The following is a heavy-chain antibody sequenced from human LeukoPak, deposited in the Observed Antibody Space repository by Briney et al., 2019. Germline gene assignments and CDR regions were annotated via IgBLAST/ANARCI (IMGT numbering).Heavy chain of an antibody. CDR3: ASRGDYEPFDY. J-gene: IGHJ4*02. V-gene: IGHV3-11*06. CDR1: GFTFSDYY. CDR2: ISSSSSYT. Sequence: GGSLRLSCVASGFTFSDYYMSWIRQAPGKGLEWVSYISSSSSYTNYADSVKGRFTISRDNAKNSLYLQMNSLRAEDTAVYYCASRGDYEPFDYWGQGTLVTVSS. D-gene: IGHD3-16*01.